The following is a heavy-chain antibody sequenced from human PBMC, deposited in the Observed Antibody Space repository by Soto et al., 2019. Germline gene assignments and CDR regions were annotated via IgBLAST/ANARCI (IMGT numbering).Heavy chain of an antibody. V-gene: IGHV4-34*01. Sequence: SETLSLTCAVYGGSFSGYYWSWIRQPPGKGLEWIGEINHSGSTNYNPSLKSRVTISVDTSKNQFSLKLSSVTAADTAVYYCARNVAVAGYYYYYGRDVWGQGTTVTVSS. J-gene: IGHJ6*02. CDR3: ARNVAVAGYYYYYGRDV. D-gene: IGHD6-19*01. CDR1: GGSFSGYY. CDR2: INHSGST.